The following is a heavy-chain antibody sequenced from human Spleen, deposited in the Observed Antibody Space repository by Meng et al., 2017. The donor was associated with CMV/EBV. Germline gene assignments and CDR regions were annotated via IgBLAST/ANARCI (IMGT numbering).Heavy chain of an antibody. J-gene: IGHJ4*02. V-gene: IGHV3-48*03. D-gene: IGHD4-17*01. CDR1: GFTFSSYE. CDR2: ISSSGDTT. CDR3: ARDRGTYGPLDY. Sequence: GESLKISCAASGFTFSSYEMNWVRQAPGKGLEWVSYISSSGDTTYYAGSVKGRFTISRDNAKNSLYLQMSSLRAEDTAVYYCARDRGTYGPLDYWGQGTLVTVSS.